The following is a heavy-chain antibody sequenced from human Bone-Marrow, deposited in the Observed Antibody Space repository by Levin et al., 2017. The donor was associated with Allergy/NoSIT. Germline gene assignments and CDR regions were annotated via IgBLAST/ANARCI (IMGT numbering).Heavy chain of an antibody. D-gene: IGHD1-26*01. CDR1: GGSISSSSYY. V-gene: IGHV4-39*07. CDR3: AREGLESGSRPGGFFDY. CDR2: IYYSGST. Sequence: SETLSLTCTVSGGSISSSSYYWGWIRQPPGKGLEWIGSIYYSGSTYYNPSLKSRVTISVDTSKNQFSLKLSSVTAADTAVYYCAREGLESGSRPGGFFDYWGQGTLVTVSS. J-gene: IGHJ4*02.